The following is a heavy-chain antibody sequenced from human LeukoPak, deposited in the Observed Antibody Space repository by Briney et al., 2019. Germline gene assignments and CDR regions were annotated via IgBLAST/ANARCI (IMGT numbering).Heavy chain of an antibody. V-gene: IGHV3-7*01. CDR3: ARDLSGVTGYTYGRGIDY. D-gene: IGHD5-18*01. CDR2: IKKDGSEK. Sequence: SGGSLRLSCAASGFTFSNAWMSWVRQAPGKGLEWVANIKKDGSEKYYVDSVKGRFTISRDNAKTSLYLQMNSLRAEDTAVYYCARDLSGVTGYTYGRGIDYWGQGTLVTVSS. CDR1: GFTFSNAW. J-gene: IGHJ4*02.